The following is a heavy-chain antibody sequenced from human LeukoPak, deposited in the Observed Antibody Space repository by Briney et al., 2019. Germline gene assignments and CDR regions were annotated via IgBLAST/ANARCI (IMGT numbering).Heavy chain of an antibody. CDR2: IYTSGST. V-gene: IGHV4-4*07. J-gene: IGHJ5*02. D-gene: IGHD6-13*01. CDR1: GGSISSYY. Sequence: SETLSLTCTVSGGSISSYYWSWIRQPAGKGLEWIGRIYTSGSTNYNPSLKSRVTMSVDTSKNQFSLKLSSVTAADTAVYYCARNPILASSSWYRYLNWFDPWGQGTLVTVSS. CDR3: ARNPILASSSWYRYLNWFDP.